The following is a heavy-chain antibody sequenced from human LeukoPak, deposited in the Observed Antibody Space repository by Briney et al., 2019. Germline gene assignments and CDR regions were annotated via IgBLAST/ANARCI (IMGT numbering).Heavy chain of an antibody. CDR3: ARRVAAYDFGY. Sequence: SETLSLTCAVYGGSFSGYYWSWIRQPPGKGLEWIGEINHSGSTNYNPSLKSRVTISVDTSKNQFSLKLSSVTAADTAVYYCARRVAAYDFGYWGQGTLVTVSS. V-gene: IGHV4-34*01. CDR1: GGSFSGYY. J-gene: IGHJ4*02. D-gene: IGHD2-15*01. CDR2: INHSGST.